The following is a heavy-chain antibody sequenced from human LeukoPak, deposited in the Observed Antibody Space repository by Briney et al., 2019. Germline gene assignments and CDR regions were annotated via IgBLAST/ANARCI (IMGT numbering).Heavy chain of an antibody. Sequence: GASVKVSCKASGYTFTGYYMHWVRQAPGQGLEWMGWINPNSGGTNYAQKFQGRVTMTRDTSISTAYMELSRLRSEDTAVYYCARQNYYYGSGSYYPFDYWGQGTLVTVSS. CDR2: INPNSGGT. J-gene: IGHJ4*02. CDR3: ARQNYYYGSGSYYPFDY. D-gene: IGHD3-10*01. V-gene: IGHV1-2*02. CDR1: GYTFTGYY.